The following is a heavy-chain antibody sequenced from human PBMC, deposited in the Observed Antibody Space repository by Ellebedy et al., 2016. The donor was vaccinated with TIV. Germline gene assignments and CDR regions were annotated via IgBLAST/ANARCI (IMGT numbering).Heavy chain of an antibody. CDR3: ASRPNGDFHFLDY. V-gene: IGHV3-21*01. CDR2: ISSSSSYI. J-gene: IGHJ4*02. Sequence: PGGSLRLSCAASGFTFSSYSMNWVRQAPGKGLEWVSSISSSSSYIYYADSVKGRFTISRDNAKNSLYLQMNSLRVEDTAVYYCASRPNGDFHFLDYWGQGTLVTVSS. D-gene: IGHD4-17*01. CDR1: GFTFSSYS.